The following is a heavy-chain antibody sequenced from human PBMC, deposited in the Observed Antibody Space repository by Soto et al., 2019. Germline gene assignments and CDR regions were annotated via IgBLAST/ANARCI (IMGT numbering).Heavy chain of an antibody. CDR2: IYPGDSDT. J-gene: IGHJ4*02. CDR3: ARLGSVSYYYDSSGLYFDY. V-gene: IGHV5-51*01. D-gene: IGHD3-22*01. Sequence: GESLKISCKGSGYSFTSYWIGWVRQMPGKGLEWMGIIYPGDSDTRYSPSFQGQVTISADKSISTAYLQWSSLKASDTAMYYCARLGSVSYYYDSSGLYFDYWGQGTLVTVSS. CDR1: GYSFTSYW.